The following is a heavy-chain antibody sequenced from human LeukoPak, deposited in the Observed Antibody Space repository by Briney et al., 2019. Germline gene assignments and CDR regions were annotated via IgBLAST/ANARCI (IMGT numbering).Heavy chain of an antibody. CDR1: GYSISSGYY. CDR3: ARAKDYGDYGE. V-gene: IGHV4-38-2*01. CDR2: IYHSGST. D-gene: IGHD4-17*01. Sequence: SETLSLTCAVSGYSISSGYYWGWIRQPPGKGLEWIGSIYHSGSTYYNPSLKSRVTISVDTSKNQFSLKLSSVTPADTAVYYCARAKDYGDYGEWGQGTLVTVSS. J-gene: IGHJ4*02.